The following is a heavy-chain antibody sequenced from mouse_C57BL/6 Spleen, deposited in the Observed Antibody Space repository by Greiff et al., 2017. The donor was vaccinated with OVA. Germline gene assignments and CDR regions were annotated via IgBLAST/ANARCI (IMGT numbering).Heavy chain of an antibody. Sequence: QVQLQQPGAELVKPGASVKLSSKASGSTFTSYWLHWVKQRPGRGLEWIGRIVPNSGGLKYPEKFKSKAPLTVDKPASTAYMQLSSLTSEDSAVYYCARERDGYLDYWGQGTTLTVSS. CDR3: ARERDGYLDY. D-gene: IGHD3-3*01. CDR1: GSTFTSYW. V-gene: IGHV1-62-3*01. CDR2: IVPNSGGL. J-gene: IGHJ2*01.